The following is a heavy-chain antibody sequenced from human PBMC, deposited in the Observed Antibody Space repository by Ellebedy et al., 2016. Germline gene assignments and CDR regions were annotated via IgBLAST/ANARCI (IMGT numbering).Heavy chain of an antibody. J-gene: IGHJ4*02. CDR1: GFNFAHYT. Sequence: GGSLRLSCTASGFNFAHYTMHWVRQRPGMGLEWVALISWAGVTSYYADSVKGRFTVSRDNRDDSLDLQMKNLRSEARALYYCAQTLATVTVWESIGYWGQGTQVTVSS. D-gene: IGHD4-17*01. V-gene: IGHV3-43*01. CDR3: AQTLATVTVWESIGY. CDR2: ISWAGVTS.